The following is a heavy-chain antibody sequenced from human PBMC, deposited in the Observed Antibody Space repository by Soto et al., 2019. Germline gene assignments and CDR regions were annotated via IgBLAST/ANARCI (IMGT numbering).Heavy chain of an antibody. V-gene: IGHV1-69*01. CDR2: IIPLFGTA. Sequence: QVQLVQSGADVKKPGSSVKVSCQASGVTFSSETLGWVRQAPGQGLEWVGGIIPLFGTARYAQKFQGRFTITADASTSTVYMELSSLRSDDTAVYFCATELGENPASPFDAWGQGTLVTVSA. D-gene: IGHD3-10*01. CDR1: GVTFSSET. CDR3: ATELGENPASPFDA. J-gene: IGHJ4*02.